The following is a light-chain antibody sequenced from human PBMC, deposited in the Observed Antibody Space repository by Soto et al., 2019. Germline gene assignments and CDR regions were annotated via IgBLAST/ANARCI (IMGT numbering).Light chain of an antibody. Sequence: EFVMTQSPATQSVSPGGRVTLSCRASQSVSSNLAWYQQKPGQAPRLLIYGASTRATGIPDRFSGSGSGTDFTLTISRLEPEDFAVYYCQQYGSSGTFGQGTKVDI. CDR1: QSVSSN. V-gene: IGKV3-20*01. J-gene: IGKJ1*01. CDR2: GAS. CDR3: QQYGSSGT.